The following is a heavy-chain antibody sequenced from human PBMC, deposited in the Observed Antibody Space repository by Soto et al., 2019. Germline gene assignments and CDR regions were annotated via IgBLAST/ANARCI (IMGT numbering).Heavy chain of an antibody. CDR3: ARGLKDIVLTHYYGMDV. J-gene: IGHJ6*02. CDR2: IIPIFGTA. CDR1: GGTFSSYA. D-gene: IGHD2-8*01. Sequence: QVQLVQSGAEVKKPGSSVKVSCKASGGTFSSYAISWVRQAPGQGLEWMGGIIPIFGTANYAQKFQGRVTITADESTRTAYMELSSLRSEDTAVYYCARGLKDIVLTHYYGMDVWGQGTTVTVSS. V-gene: IGHV1-69*12.